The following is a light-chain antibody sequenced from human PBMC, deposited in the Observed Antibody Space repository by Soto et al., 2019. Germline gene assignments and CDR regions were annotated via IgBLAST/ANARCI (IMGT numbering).Light chain of an antibody. V-gene: IGKV3-20*01. J-gene: IGKJ1*01. Sequence: EIVLTQSPDTLSLSPGERATLSCRASQSVSSDYLAWYQQKPGQAPRLLIYGASSRATDIPDRFSGRGSGTDFTLTVSSLEPEDFAVYYCQQYGSSPQTFGQGTKVEIK. CDR1: QSVSSDY. CDR3: QQYGSSPQT. CDR2: GAS.